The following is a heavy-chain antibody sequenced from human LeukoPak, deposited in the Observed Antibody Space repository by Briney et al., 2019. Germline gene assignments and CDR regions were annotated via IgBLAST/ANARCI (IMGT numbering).Heavy chain of an antibody. V-gene: IGHV3-23*01. CDR3: AKDAVLLWFGELFTYFDY. D-gene: IGHD3-10*01. CDR2: ISGSGGST. J-gene: IGHJ4*02. Sequence: PGGSLRLSCAASGFTFSSYAMSWVRQAPGKGLEWVSAISGSGGSTYYADSVKGRFTISRDNSKNTLYLQMNGLRAEDTAVYYCAKDAVLLWFGELFTYFDYWGQGTLVTVSS. CDR1: GFTFSSYA.